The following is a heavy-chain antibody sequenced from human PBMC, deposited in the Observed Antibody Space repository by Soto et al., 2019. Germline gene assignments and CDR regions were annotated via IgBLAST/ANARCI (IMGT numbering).Heavy chain of an antibody. J-gene: IGHJ4*02. V-gene: IGHV1-69*04. CDR2: IIPILGIA. Sequence: ASVKVSCKASGYTFTSYDINWVRQATGQGLEWMGRIIPILGIANYAQKFQGRVTITADKSTSTAYMELSSLRSEDTAVYYCARDYYDSSGYLDYWGQGTLVTVSS. D-gene: IGHD3-22*01. CDR3: ARDYYDSSGYLDY. CDR1: GYTFTSYD.